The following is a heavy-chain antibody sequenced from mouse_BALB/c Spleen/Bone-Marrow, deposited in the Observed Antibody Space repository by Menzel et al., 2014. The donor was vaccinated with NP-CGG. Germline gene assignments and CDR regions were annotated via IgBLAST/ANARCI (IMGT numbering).Heavy chain of an antibody. CDR2: INPYNGDT. D-gene: IGHD2-10*02. V-gene: IGHV1-37*01. Sequence: VQLKHSGPEPVKPGASVKISCKASGYSFTGYFMNWVKQSHGKSLEWIGRINPYNGDTFYNQKFKGKATLTVDKSSSTAHMELLSLSSEHSAVYYFGRSKYGNYDAMDYWDQGASATVSS. J-gene: IGHJ4*01. CDR3: GRSKYGNYDAMDY. CDR1: GYSFTGYF.